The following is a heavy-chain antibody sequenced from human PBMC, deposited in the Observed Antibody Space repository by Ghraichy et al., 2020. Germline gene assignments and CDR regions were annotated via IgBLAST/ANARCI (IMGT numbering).Heavy chain of an antibody. D-gene: IGHD3-22*01. V-gene: IGHV4-59*01. CDR2: MSYSGDT. Sequence: SETLSLTCTVSGGSISSDYYSWIRQPPGKGLEYIGYMSYSGDTNYNPSLKSRLTMSIDTSKNEFSLKLSSATAADTAVYYCARREYYDSSGYVDAFAMWGHGTFVTVSS. CDR3: ARREYYDSSGYVDAFAM. J-gene: IGHJ3*02. CDR1: GGSISSDY.